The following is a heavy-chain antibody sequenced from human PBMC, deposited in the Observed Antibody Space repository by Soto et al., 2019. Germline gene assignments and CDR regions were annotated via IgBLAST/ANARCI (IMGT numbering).Heavy chain of an antibody. D-gene: IGHD3-16*02. Sequence: EVQLVESGGGLVQPGGSLRPSCAASGFTFSSYGMSWVRQAPGKGLEGVANIKQDGSEKYYVDSVKGRFTISRDNAKNSLYLQMNSLRAEDTAVYYCAGGEGSLGELSLWDYWGQGTLVTVSS. CDR3: AGGEGSLGELSLWDY. V-gene: IGHV3-7*01. CDR2: IKQDGSEK. J-gene: IGHJ4*02. CDR1: GFTFSSYG.